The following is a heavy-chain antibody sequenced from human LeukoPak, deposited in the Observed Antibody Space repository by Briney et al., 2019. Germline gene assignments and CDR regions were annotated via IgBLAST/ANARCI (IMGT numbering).Heavy chain of an antibody. CDR2: TRNKANSYTT. V-gene: IGHV3-72*01. J-gene: IGHJ4*02. CDR1: GFTLSDHY. Sequence: PGGSLRLSCAASGFTLSDHYMDWVRQAPGKGLEWVGRTRNKANSYTTEYAASVKGRFTISRDDSKNSLYLQMNSLITEDTAVYYCARDHGGLDYWGQGTQVTVST. D-gene: IGHD4-23*01. CDR3: ARDHGGLDY.